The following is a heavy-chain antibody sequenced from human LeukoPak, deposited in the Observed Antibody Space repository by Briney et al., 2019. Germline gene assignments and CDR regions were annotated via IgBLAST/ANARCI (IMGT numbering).Heavy chain of an antibody. J-gene: IGHJ6*02. Sequence: ASVKVSCKASGYTFTSYYMHWVRQAPGQGLEWMGIINPSGGSTSYAQKFQGRVTMTRDTSTSTVYMELSSLRSEDTAVYYCARAELLTTDGTYYYGMDVWGRGTTVTVSS. CDR1: GYTFTSYY. CDR2: INPSGGST. V-gene: IGHV1-46*01. D-gene: IGHD1-26*01. CDR3: ARAELLTTDGTYYYGMDV.